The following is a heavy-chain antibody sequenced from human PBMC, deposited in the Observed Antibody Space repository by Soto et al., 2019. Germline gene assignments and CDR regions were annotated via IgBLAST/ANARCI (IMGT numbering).Heavy chain of an antibody. J-gene: IGHJ6*02. D-gene: IGHD4-4*01. CDR3: ARVRAMTTVTTYYYYYGMDV. Sequence: PSETLSLTCTVSGGSVSSGSYYWSWIRQPPGKGLEWIGYIYYSGSTNYNPSLKSRVTISVDTSKNQFSLKLSSVTAADTAVYYCARVRAMTTVTTYYYYYGMDVWDQGTTVTVSS. CDR2: IYYSGST. CDR1: GGSVSSGSYY. V-gene: IGHV4-61*01.